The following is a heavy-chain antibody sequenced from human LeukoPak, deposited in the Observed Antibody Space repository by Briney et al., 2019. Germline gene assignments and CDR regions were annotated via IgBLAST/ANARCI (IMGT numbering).Heavy chain of an antibody. CDR1: GFTFSSYS. Sequence: PGGSLRLSCAASGFTFSSYSMHWVRQAPGKGLEWVAVISYDGSNEYYADSVKGRFTLSRDNSKNTLYLQMNSLRAEDTAVYHCARDTYASGWKYHFDYWGQGTLVTVSS. CDR2: ISYDGSNE. D-gene: IGHD6-19*01. CDR3: ARDTYASGWKYHFDY. V-gene: IGHV3-30*04. J-gene: IGHJ4*02.